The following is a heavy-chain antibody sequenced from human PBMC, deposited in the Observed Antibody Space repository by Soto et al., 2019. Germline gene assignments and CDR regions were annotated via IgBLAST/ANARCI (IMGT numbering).Heavy chain of an antibody. CDR1: GFTFSSYS. D-gene: IGHD3-22*01. CDR3: ARGLYYYDSSGYYGN. CDR2: ISSSSSYI. Sequence: PGGSLRLSCAASGFTFSSYSMNWVRQAPGKGLEWVSSISSSSSYIYYADSVKGRFTISRDNAKSSLYLQMNSLRAEDTAVYYCARGLYYYDSSGYYGNWGQGTLVTVSS. V-gene: IGHV3-21*01. J-gene: IGHJ4*02.